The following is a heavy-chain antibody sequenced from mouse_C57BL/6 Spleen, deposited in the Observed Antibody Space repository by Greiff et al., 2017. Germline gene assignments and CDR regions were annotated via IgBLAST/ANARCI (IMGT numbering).Heavy chain of an antibody. CDR2: ISSGSSTI. D-gene: IGHD1-1*01. CDR1: GFTFSDYG. Sequence: EVKLVESGGGLVKPGGSLKLSCAASGFTFSDYGMHWVRQAPEKGLEWVAYISSGSSTIYYADTVKGRFTISRDNAKNTLFLQMTSLRSEDTAMYYCARDGSSYERNFDYWGQGTTLTVSS. V-gene: IGHV5-17*01. CDR3: ARDGSSYERNFDY. J-gene: IGHJ2*01.